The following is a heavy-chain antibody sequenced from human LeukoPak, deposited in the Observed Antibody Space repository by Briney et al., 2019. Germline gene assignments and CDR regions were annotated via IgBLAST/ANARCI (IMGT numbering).Heavy chain of an antibody. CDR1: GGSFSGYY. Sequence: SETLSLTCAVYGGSFSGYYWSWIRQPPGKGLEWIGEINHSGSTNYNPSLKSRVTISVDTSKNQFSLKLSSVTAADTAVYYRARGRDVDTAMVTSYSDYWGQGTLVTVSS. D-gene: IGHD5-18*01. V-gene: IGHV4-34*01. CDR2: INHSGST. CDR3: ARGRDVDTAMVTSYSDY. J-gene: IGHJ4*02.